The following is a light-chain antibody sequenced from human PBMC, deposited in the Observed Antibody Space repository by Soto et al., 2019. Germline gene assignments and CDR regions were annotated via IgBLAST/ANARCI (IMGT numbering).Light chain of an antibody. Sequence: EILLTQSPSTLALSPGERATLSCRASQSVETYLAWYHQKPGQAPRLLIYDASNRATGIPARFSGSGSGTDYSLTITSLEPEDFALYYCQQRSHWPPTFGQGARLEIK. V-gene: IGKV3-11*01. CDR3: QQRSHWPPT. J-gene: IGKJ5*01. CDR1: QSVETY. CDR2: DAS.